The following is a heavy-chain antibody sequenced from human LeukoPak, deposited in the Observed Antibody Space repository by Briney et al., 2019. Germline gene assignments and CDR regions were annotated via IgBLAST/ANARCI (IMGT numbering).Heavy chain of an antibody. D-gene: IGHD3-22*01. Sequence: GGSLRLSCAASGFTFSSYWMSWVRQAPGKGLEWVANIKQDGSEKYYVDSVRGRFTISRDNAKNSLSLQMNSLRAEDTAVYYCARALDYYYDSSGHIDYWGQGTLVTVSS. CDR3: ARALDYYYDSSGHIDY. CDR2: IKQDGSEK. J-gene: IGHJ4*02. V-gene: IGHV3-7*01. CDR1: GFTFSSYW.